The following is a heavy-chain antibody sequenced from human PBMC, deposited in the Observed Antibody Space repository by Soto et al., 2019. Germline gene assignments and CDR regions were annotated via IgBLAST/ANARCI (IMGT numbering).Heavy chain of an antibody. CDR2: INHKGST. D-gene: IGHD3-16*02. CDR1: GGSISSGDYY. J-gene: IGHJ4*02. CDR3: ARGKIFDYVWGSSRYSLDY. V-gene: IGHV4-30-4*01. Sequence: PSETLSLTCTVSGGSISSGDYYWSWIRQPPGKGLEWIGEINHKGSTNYNPSLKSRLTISVDTSKNQFSLKLISVTAADTSVYYCARGKIFDYVWGSSRYSLDYWGQGTLVTVSS.